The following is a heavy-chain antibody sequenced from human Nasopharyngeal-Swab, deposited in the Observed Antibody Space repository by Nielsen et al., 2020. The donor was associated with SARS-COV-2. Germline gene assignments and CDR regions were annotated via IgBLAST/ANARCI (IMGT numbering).Heavy chain of an antibody. CDR2: ISSSSSYI. J-gene: IGHJ6*02. Sequence: WIRQPPGKGLEWVSSISSSSSYIYYADSVKGRLTISRDNAKNSLYLQMNSLRAEDTAVYYCARVSTSNYYYYYGMDVWGQGTTVTVSS. CDR3: ARVSTSNYYYYYGMDV. D-gene: IGHD4-11*01. V-gene: IGHV3-21*01.